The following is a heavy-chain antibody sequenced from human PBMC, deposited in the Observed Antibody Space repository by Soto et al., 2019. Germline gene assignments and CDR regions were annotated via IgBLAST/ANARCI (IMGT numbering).Heavy chain of an antibody. J-gene: IGHJ4*02. D-gene: IGHD3-9*01. V-gene: IGHV3-48*02. Sequence: EVQLVESGGGLVQPGGSLRLSCAASRFTFSGYSVNWVRQAPGKGLEWVSYISSGSKTIYYAESVKGRFTVSRDNARNSQYLQMSSLRDEDTAVYYCAREDILGVRSFDYWGQGTLVTVSS. CDR3: AREDILGVRSFDY. CDR1: RFTFSGYS. CDR2: ISSGSKTI.